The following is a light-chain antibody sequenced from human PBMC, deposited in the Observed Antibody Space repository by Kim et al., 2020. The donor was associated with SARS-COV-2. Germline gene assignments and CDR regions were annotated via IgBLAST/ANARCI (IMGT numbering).Light chain of an antibody. J-gene: IGKJ4*01. CDR2: GAS. V-gene: IGKV3-15*01. CDR3: QQYNAWPLLT. CDR1: QSVKNN. Sequence: IVMTQSPATLSVSPGERVTLSCRASQSVKNNLAWYQQRPGQAPRLLIYGASTRATDITARFSGSGSGTEFTLTIRSLQSEDLAVYYCQQYNAWPLLTFGGGTKVDIK.